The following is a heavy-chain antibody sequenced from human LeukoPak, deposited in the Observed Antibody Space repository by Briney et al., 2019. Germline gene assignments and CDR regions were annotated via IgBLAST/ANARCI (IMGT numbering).Heavy chain of an antibody. V-gene: IGHV4-34*01. Sequence: SETLFLTCAIYGGSFSGYYWSWIRQPPGKGLEWIGEINHSGSTNYNTSLKSRVTISVDTSKNQFSLKLSSVTAADTAVYYCARRYLIVVVPAARGEFDYWGQGTLVTVSS. J-gene: IGHJ4*02. CDR3: ARRYLIVVVPAARGEFDY. CDR1: GGSFSGYY. CDR2: INHSGST. D-gene: IGHD2-2*01.